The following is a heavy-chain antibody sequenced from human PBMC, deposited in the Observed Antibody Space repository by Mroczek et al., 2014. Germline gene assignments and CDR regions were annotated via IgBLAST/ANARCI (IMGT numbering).Heavy chain of an antibody. CDR2: INHSGST. Sequence: QVQLQQWGGRTVEAFRRPCPSPALSMVGPSVVTTGAGSASPHGKGLEWIGEINHSGSTNYNPSLKSRVTISVDTSKNQFSLKLSSVTAADTAVYYCARGLGSSSWYSRGNWFDPWGQGTLVTVSS. D-gene: IGHD6-13*01. J-gene: IGHJ5*02. V-gene: IGHV4-34*01. CDR1: VGPSVVTT. CDR3: ARGLGSSSWYSRGNWFDP.